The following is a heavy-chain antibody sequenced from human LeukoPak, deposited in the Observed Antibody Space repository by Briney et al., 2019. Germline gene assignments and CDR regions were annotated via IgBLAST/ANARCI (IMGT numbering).Heavy chain of an antibody. Sequence: GRSLRLSCAASGFTFSSYGMHWVRQAPGKGLECVAIISYDGSNKYYTDSVKGRFTISRDDSKNTLYLQMNSLRAEDTAVYYCAKSGIEAAGSLVYFDYWGQGTLVTASS. J-gene: IGHJ4*02. CDR1: GFTFSSYG. CDR2: ISYDGSNK. CDR3: AKSGIEAAGSLVYFDY. V-gene: IGHV3-30*18. D-gene: IGHD6-13*01.